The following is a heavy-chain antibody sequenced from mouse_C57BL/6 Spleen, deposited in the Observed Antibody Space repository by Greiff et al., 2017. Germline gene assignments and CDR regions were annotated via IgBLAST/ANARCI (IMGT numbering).Heavy chain of an antibody. CDR2: IRNKANGYTT. Sequence: EVKLEESGGGLVQPGGSLSLSCAASGFTFTDYYMSWVRQPPGKALEWLGFIRNKANGYTTEYSASVKGRFTISRDNSQSILYLQMNALRAEDSATYYCARSHYGSSDGWYFDVWGTGTTVTVSS. V-gene: IGHV7-3*01. J-gene: IGHJ1*03. D-gene: IGHD1-1*01. CDR1: GFTFTDYY. CDR3: ARSHYGSSDGWYFDV.